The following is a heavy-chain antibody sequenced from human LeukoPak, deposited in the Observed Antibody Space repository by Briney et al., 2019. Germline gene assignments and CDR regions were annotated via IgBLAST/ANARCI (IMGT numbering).Heavy chain of an antibody. J-gene: IGHJ4*02. CDR1: GGTFSSYT. V-gene: IGHV1-69*06. CDR3: ARDQYYYDSSDYRNFDY. Sequence: SVKVSCKASGGTFSSYTVSWVRQAPGQGPEWMGGIIPMFGTANYAQKFQGRVTITADKSTSTVYMELSSLRSEDTAVYYCARDQYYYDSSDYRNFDYWGQGTLVTVSS. CDR2: IIPMFGTA. D-gene: IGHD3-22*01.